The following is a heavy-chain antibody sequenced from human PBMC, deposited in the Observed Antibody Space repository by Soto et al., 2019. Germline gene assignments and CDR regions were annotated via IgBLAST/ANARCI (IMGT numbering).Heavy chain of an antibody. CDR2: ISGSGGST. J-gene: IGHJ6*02. Sequence: PVGSLRLSCAASGFTFSSYAMSWVRQAPGKGLEWVSAISGSGGSTYYADSVKGRFTISRDNSKNTLYLQMNSLRAEDTAVYYCAKDLSGWEELIYSGYDYGMDVWGQGTTVTVSS. V-gene: IGHV3-23*01. D-gene: IGHD1-26*01. CDR1: GFTFSSYA. CDR3: AKDLSGWEELIYSGYDYGMDV.